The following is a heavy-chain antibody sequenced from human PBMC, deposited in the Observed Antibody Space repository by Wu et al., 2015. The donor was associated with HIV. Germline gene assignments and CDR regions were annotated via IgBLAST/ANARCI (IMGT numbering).Heavy chain of an antibody. J-gene: IGHJ4*02. CDR3: ARGLSIIVGTRFDH. D-gene: IGHD1-26*01. CDR2: INPNSGVT. Sequence: QAQLVQSADETRLPGASVRVSCKASGYKFGSYGINWVRQAPGQGPEWMGWINPNSGVTKFSNRFRDRVSMTRDTSIGTAYMELSRLRSNDTGVYYCARGLSIIVGTRFDHWGQGTLVTVSS. CDR1: GYKFGSYG. V-gene: IGHV1-2*07.